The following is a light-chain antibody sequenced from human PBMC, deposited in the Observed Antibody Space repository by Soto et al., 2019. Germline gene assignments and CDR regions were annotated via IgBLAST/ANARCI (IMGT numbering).Light chain of an antibody. J-gene: IGLJ1*01. CDR3: ATWDDSLNGFYV. CDR2: RNN. V-gene: IGLV1-47*01. CDR1: TSNIGSNY. Sequence: QSVLTQPPSASGTPGQGVTMSCSGSTSNIGSNYVCWYQQLPGTAPKLLIYRNNQRPSGVPDRFSGSKSGTSASLAISGLRSDDEADYFCATWDDSLNGFYVFGTGTKVTVL.